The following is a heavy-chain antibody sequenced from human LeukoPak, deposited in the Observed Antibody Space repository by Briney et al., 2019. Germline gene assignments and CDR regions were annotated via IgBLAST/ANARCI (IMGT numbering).Heavy chain of an antibody. CDR1: GFTFSGSA. CDR3: ARGASGSYYVDY. Sequence: GGSLRLSCAASGFTFSGSAMHWVRQASGKGLGWVGRIRSKANNYATAYAASLKGRFTISRDDSKNTAYLQMNSQKTEDTAVYYCARGASGSYYVDYWGQGTLVTVSS. J-gene: IGHJ4*02. D-gene: IGHD1-26*01. CDR2: IRSKANNYAT. V-gene: IGHV3-73*01.